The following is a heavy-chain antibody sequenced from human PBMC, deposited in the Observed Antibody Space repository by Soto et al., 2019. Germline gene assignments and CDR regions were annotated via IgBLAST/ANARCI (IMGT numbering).Heavy chain of an antibody. CDR2: ISSSGSTI. Sequence: PGGSLRLSCAASGFTFSDYYMSWIRQAPGKGLEWVSYISSSGSTIYYADSVKGRFTISRDNAKNSLYLQMNSLRAEDTAVYYCASGYYYSCGYYYNNYYFDYWGQGTLVTVSS. CDR3: ASGYYYSCGYYYNNYYFDY. J-gene: IGHJ4*02. D-gene: IGHD3-22*01. CDR1: GFTFSDYY. V-gene: IGHV3-11*01.